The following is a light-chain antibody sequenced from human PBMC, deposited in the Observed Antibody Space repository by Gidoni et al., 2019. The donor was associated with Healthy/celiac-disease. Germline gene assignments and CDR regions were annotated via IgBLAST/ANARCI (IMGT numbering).Light chain of an antibody. Sequence: SYELTQPPSVSVSPGQTASITCSGDKLGDKYACCYQQKPGQSPVLVIYQDSKRPSGIPERVSGSNSGNTATLTISGTQAMDEADYYCQAWDSSIVVFGGGTKLTVL. CDR3: QAWDSSIVV. J-gene: IGLJ2*01. CDR1: KLGDKY. CDR2: QDS. V-gene: IGLV3-1*01.